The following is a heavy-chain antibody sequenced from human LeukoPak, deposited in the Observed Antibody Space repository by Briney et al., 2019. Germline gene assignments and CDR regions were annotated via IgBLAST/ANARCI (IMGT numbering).Heavy chain of an antibody. Sequence: SETLSLTCTVSGGSISSYYWSWIRQPPGKGLEWIGYIYYSGSTNYNPSLKSRVTISVDTSKNQFSLKLSSVTAADTAVYYCARVGSYIPRFDIWGQGTMVTVSS. CDR2: IYYSGST. CDR3: ARVGSYIPRFDI. D-gene: IGHD3-10*01. V-gene: IGHV4-59*01. CDR1: GGSISSYY. J-gene: IGHJ3*02.